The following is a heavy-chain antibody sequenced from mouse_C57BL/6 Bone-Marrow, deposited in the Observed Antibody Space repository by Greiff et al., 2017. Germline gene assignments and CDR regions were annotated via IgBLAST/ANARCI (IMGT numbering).Heavy chain of an antibody. D-gene: IGHD1-1*02. Sequence: EVKLMESGGGLVQPGESLKLSCESNEYEFPSHDMSWVRKTPEKRLELVATINSDGGSTYYPDTMERRFIISRDNTKKTLYLQMSSLRYEDTALYYCARQGYGGYFDVWGTGTTVTVSS. V-gene: IGHV5-2*01. CDR3: ARQGYGGYFDV. CDR1: EYEFPSHD. CDR2: INSDGGST. J-gene: IGHJ1*03.